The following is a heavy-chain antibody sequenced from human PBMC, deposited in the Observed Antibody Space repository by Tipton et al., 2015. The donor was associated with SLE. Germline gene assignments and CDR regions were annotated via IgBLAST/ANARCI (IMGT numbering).Heavy chain of an antibody. V-gene: IGHV4-59*01. CDR3: ARDGKPGIPYKYYAIDV. CDR1: GGSISSYY. CDR2: IYYSGCT. Sequence: TLSLTCTVSGGSISSYYWSWIRQPPGKGLEWIGYIYYSGCTKYNPSLKSRVTISVDTSKNQFSLKLSSVIAADTAVYFCARDGKPGIPYKYYAIDVWGQGTLVTVSS. D-gene: IGHD2/OR15-2a*01. J-gene: IGHJ4*02.